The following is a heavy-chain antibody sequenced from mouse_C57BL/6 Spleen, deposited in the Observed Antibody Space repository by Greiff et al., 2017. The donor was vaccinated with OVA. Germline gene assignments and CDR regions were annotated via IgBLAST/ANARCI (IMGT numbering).Heavy chain of an antibody. V-gene: IGHV5-6*02. CDR3: ARDYYGSREGAYFDY. J-gene: IGHJ2*01. CDR2: ISSGGSYT. Sequence: DVKLVESGGDLVKPGGSLKLSCAASGFTFSSYGMSWVRQTPDKRLEWVATISSGGSYTYYPDRVKGGFTISRDNAKNTLYLQMSSLKSEDTAMYYCARDYYGSREGAYFDYWGQGTTLTVSS. CDR1: GFTFSSYG. D-gene: IGHD1-1*01.